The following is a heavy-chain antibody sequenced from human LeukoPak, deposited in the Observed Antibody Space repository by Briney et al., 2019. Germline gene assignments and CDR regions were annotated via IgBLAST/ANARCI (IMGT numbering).Heavy chain of an antibody. J-gene: IGHJ4*02. CDR3: AREGETSLPTIFDVVTVFDF. V-gene: IGHV1-2*02. Sequence: ASVKVSCKASRYRFEGNHIHWVRQAPGQGLEWMGWINPISGGTKFAQKFQGRVTMTRDTSITTAYMELNSLRSDDTAVYYCAREGETSLPTIFDVVTVFDFWGQGTLVTVSS. D-gene: IGHD3-3*01. CDR1: RYRFEGNH. CDR2: INPISGGT.